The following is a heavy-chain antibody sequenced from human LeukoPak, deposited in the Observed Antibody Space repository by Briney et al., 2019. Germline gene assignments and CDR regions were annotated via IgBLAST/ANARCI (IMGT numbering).Heavy chain of an antibody. V-gene: IGHV1-18*01. D-gene: IGHD3-9*01. J-gene: IGHJ6*03. Sequence: GASVKVSCKASGYTFTSYGISWVRQAPGQGLEWMGWISAYNGNTNYAQKLQGRVTMTTDTSTRTAYMELRRLRSDDTAVYYCARGRHDILTGYYDIWSGYMDVWGKGTTVTVSS. CDR1: GYTFTSYG. CDR3: ARGRHDILTGYYDIWSGYMDV. CDR2: ISAYNGNT.